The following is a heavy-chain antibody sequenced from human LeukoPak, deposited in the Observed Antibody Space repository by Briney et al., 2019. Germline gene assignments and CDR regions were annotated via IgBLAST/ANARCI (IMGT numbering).Heavy chain of an antibody. Sequence: GGSLRLSCAASGFTVSSNYMSWVRQAPGEGLEWVSVIYSGGSTYYADSVKGRFTISRDNSKNTLYLQTNSLRAEDTAVYYCARAPPYYYDSSGYLFGEAFDIWGQGTMVTVSS. CDR1: GFTVSSNY. CDR3: ARAPPYYYDSSGYLFGEAFDI. J-gene: IGHJ3*02. D-gene: IGHD3-22*01. V-gene: IGHV3-53*01. CDR2: IYSGGST.